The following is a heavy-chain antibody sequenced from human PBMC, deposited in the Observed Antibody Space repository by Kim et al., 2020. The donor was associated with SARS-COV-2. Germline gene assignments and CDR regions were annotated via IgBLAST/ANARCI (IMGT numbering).Heavy chain of an antibody. V-gene: IGHV4-34*01. J-gene: IGHJ6*03. CDR1: GGSFSGYY. D-gene: IGHD2-15*01. CDR3: ARGRADQKPTSGGSPLRNRFYYYMDV. Sequence: SETLSLTCAVYGGSFSGYYWSWIRQPPGKGLEWIGEINHSGSTNYNPSLKSRVTISVDTSKNQFSLKLSSVTAADTAVYYCARGRADQKPTSGGSPLRNRFYYYMDVWGKGTTVTVSS. CDR2: INHSGST.